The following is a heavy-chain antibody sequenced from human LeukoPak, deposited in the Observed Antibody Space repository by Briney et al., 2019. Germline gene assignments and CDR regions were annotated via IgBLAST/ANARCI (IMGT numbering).Heavy chain of an antibody. CDR2: INAGNGNT. D-gene: IGHD2-15*01. V-gene: IGHV1-3*01. J-gene: IGHJ4*02. CDR3: ARVPILHCSGGSCPFDY. CDR1: GYTFTSYA. Sequence: ASVKVSCKASGYTFTSYAMHWVRQAPGQRLEWMGWINAGNGNTKYSQKLQGRVTITRDTSASTAYMELSSLRSEDTAVYYCARVPILHCSGGSCPFDYWGQGTLVTVSS.